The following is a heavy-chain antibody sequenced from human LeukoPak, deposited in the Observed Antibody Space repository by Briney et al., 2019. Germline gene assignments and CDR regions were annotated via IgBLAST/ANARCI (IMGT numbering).Heavy chain of an antibody. CDR1: GFTFSSYA. J-gene: IGHJ4*02. V-gene: IGHV3-23*01. D-gene: IGHD6-19*01. CDR3: AIAVAAANYFDY. Sequence: GGSLRLSCAASGFTFSSYAMSWVRQAPGKGLEWVSAISGGDGSTYYADSVKGRFTISRDNPKNTLYLQMNSLRAEDTAVYYCAIAVAAANYFDYWGQGTLVTVSS. CDR2: ISGGDGST.